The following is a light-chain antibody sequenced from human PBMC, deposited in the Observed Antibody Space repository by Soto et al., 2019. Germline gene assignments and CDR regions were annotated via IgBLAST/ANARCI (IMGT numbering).Light chain of an antibody. CDR3: QQSHSIPLT. J-gene: IGKJ1*01. CDR2: AAS. Sequence: DIQRTQSPSSLSASVGDRVTITCRASQSISSYLNWYQQKPGKAPKLLIYAASSLQSGVPSRFSGSVSGTDFTLTIRSLQPEDFATYDCQQSHSIPLTFGQGTKVDIK. V-gene: IGKV1-39*01. CDR1: QSISSY.